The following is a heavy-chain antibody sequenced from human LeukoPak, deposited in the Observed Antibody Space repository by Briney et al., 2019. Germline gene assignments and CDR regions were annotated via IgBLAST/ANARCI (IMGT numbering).Heavy chain of an antibody. CDR1: GYTFTSYD. CDR2: MNPNSGNT. J-gene: IGHJ5*02. D-gene: IGHD2-15*01. CDR3: ARGGYCSGGSCYRWFDP. V-gene: IGHV1-8*01. Sequence: ASVKVSCKASGYTFTSYDINWVRQATGQGLEWMGWMNPNSGNTGYAQKLQGRVTMTRNTSISTAYMELSSLRSEDTAVYYCARGGYCSGGSCYRWFDPWGQGTLVTVSS.